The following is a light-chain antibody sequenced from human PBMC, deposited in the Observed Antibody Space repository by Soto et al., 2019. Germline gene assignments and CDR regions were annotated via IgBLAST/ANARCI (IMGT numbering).Light chain of an antibody. CDR1: QSVGSN. CDR2: GAS. J-gene: IGKJ3*01. CDR3: QQYNNWPRT. Sequence: EIVMTQSPATLSMSPGEKATLSCRASQSVGSNLAWYQQKPGQAPRLLIYGASTRATGIPARFSAGGSGTEFTLTISSLQSEDFAIYYCQQYNNWPRTFGPGTKVDIK. V-gene: IGKV3-15*01.